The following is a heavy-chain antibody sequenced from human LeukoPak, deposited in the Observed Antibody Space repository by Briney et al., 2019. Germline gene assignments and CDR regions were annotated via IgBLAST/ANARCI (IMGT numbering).Heavy chain of an antibody. CDR2: IYVGDSDT. V-gene: IGHV5-51*01. CDR1: GYSFTSYW. D-gene: IGHD3-22*01. CDR3: TRRSRYSYDSSGNGNWFDP. J-gene: IGHJ5*02. Sequence: GESLKISCKGSGYSFTSYWIGWVRQMPGKGLEWMGIIYVGDSDTRYNPSFQGQVTISADKSTNTAYLQWSSLKASDTAMYYCTRRSRYSYDSSGNGNWFDPWGQGTLVTVSS.